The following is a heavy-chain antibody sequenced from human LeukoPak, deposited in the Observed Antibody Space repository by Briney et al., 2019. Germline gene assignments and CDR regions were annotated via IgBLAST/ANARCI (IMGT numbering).Heavy chain of an antibody. Sequence: SLRLSCAASGFTFDDYAMHWVRQAPGKGLEWVSGISWNSGSIGYADSVKGRFTISRDNAKNSLYLQMNSLRAEDMALYYCAKDNSAGGYDFWSGYYSYFDYWGQGTLVTVSS. CDR2: ISWNSGSI. CDR1: GFTFDDYA. J-gene: IGHJ4*02. D-gene: IGHD3-3*01. V-gene: IGHV3-9*03. CDR3: AKDNSAGGYDFWSGYYSYFDY.